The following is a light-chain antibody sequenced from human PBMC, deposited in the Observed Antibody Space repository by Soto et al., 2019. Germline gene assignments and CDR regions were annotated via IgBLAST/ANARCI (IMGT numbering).Light chain of an antibody. Sequence: DIPMTQSPSTLSASVGDRVTITCRASQSVGSWLAWYQQKPGKAPKLLIYKASRLESGVPSRFSGSESGTELTLTISNLQPDDFATYYCQQYHKYWTFGQGTKVEIK. CDR3: QQYHKYWT. CDR2: KAS. V-gene: IGKV1-5*03. CDR1: QSVGSW. J-gene: IGKJ1*01.